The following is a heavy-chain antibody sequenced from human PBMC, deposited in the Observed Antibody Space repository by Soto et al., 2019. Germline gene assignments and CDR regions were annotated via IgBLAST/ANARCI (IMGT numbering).Heavy chain of an antibody. V-gene: IGHV4-30-4*01. CDR3: ARGDRGYGLYYFDY. CDR2: IYYSGST. CDR1: GGSISSGDYY. D-gene: IGHD5-12*01. J-gene: IGHJ4*02. Sequence: QVQLQESGPGLVKPSQTLSLTCTVSGGSISSGDYYWSWIRQPPGKGLEGIGYIYYSGSTDYNPSLKSRVTISVDTSKNQFSLKLSSVTAADTAVYYCARGDRGYGLYYFDYWGQGTLVTVSS.